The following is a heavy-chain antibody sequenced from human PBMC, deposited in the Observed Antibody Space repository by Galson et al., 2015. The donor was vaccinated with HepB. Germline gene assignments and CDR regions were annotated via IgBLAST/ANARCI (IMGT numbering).Heavy chain of an antibody. J-gene: IGHJ4*02. CDR2: VRYTGNT. CDR1: GGSISNYY. D-gene: IGHD2-21*02. Sequence: SETLSLTCIVSGGSISNYYWSWIRQPPGKGLEWIGYVRYTGNTEYNPFLNRPVTISVDASGNQVSLRLRSVTAADTAVYFCARHPGRGSDGYAFDNWGQGILVTVSS. CDR3: ARHPGRGSDGYAFDN. V-gene: IGHV4-59*08.